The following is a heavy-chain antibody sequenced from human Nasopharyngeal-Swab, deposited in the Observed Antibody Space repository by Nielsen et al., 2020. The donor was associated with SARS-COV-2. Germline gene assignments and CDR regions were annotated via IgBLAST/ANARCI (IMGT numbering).Heavy chain of an antibody. J-gene: IGHJ4*02. D-gene: IGHD7-27*01. CDR3: ARAGEYRFDY. CDR2: LNGDATTV. CDR1: GFTFSSSW. V-gene: IGHV3-74*01. Sequence: GGSLRLSFAGSGFTFSSSWLPWVRQAPGEGLVWVARLNGDATTVDYADSVKGRFTISRDNAKNTLYLQMNGLRDEDTAIYYCARAGEYRFDYWGQGTLVTVSS.